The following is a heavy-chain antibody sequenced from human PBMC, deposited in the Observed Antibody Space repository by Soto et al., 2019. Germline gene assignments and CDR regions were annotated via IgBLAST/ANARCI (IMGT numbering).Heavy chain of an antibody. CDR3: TTGWSSKDY. J-gene: IGHJ4*02. CDR2: IKSKADGGTT. CDR1: GFIFSNAW. D-gene: IGHD3-3*01. V-gene: IGHV3-15*01. Sequence: PXGSLRLSCAASGFIFSNAWMSGVRQAPGKGLEWVGRIKSKADGGTTNYAAPVKGRFNISRGGSKNTLYLQMNGLKTEDTAVYYCTTGWSSKDYWGQGTLVTVSS.